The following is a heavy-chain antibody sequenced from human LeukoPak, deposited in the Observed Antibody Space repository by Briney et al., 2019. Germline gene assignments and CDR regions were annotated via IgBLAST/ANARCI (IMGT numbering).Heavy chain of an antibody. CDR1: GGTFSSYA. CDR3: ARVQQLVRGANWFDP. J-gene: IGHJ5*02. V-gene: IGHV1-69*05. D-gene: IGHD6-13*01. CDR2: IIPIFGTA. Sequence: SVKVSCKASGGTFSSYAISWVRQAPGRGLEWMGGIIPIFGTANYAQKFQGRVTITTDESTSTAYMELSSLRSEDTAVYYCARVQQLVRGANWFDPWGQGTLVTVSS.